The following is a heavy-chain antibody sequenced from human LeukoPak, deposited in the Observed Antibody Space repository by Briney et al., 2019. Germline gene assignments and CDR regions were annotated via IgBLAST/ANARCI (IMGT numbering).Heavy chain of an antibody. CDR3: ARDRYDILTGYNYMDV. CDR1: GYTFTGYY. Sequence: ASVKVSCKASGYTFTGYYMHWVRQAPGQGLEWMGWINPNSGGTNYAQKFQGRVTMTRDTSISTAYMELSRLRSDDTAVYYCARDRYDILTGYNYMDVWGKGTTVTISS. D-gene: IGHD3-9*01. J-gene: IGHJ6*03. V-gene: IGHV1-2*02. CDR2: INPNSGGT.